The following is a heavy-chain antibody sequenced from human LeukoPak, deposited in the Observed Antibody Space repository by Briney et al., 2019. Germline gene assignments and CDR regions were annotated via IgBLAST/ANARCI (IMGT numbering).Heavy chain of an antibody. J-gene: IGHJ4*02. CDR1: GFTFRNFA. CDR2: ISAGDGDNP. D-gene: IGHD3-22*01. Sequence: GGSLRLSCAASGFTFRNFAMGWVRQAPGKGLEWVSVISAGDGDNPYYADSVKGRFSISRDNSNYTLHLQMNSLRAEDTAVFYCAKFKGHYYYDSSGFCGNWGQGTLVTVSS. V-gene: IGHV3-23*01. CDR3: AKFKGHYYYDSSGFCGN.